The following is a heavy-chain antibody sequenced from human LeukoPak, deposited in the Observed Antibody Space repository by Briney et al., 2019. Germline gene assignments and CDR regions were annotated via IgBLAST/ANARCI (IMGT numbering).Heavy chain of an antibody. CDR2: IKQDGSEK. D-gene: IGHD4-23*01. J-gene: IGHJ4*02. CDR1: GFTFSSYW. CDR3: ASITTVVTGFDY. Sequence: PGGSLRLSCAASGFTFSSYWMSWVRQAPGKGLEWVANIKQDGSEKYYVDSVKGRFTISRDNAKNSLYLQMNSLRAEDSAAYYCASITTVVTGFDYWGQGTLVTVSS. V-gene: IGHV3-7*01.